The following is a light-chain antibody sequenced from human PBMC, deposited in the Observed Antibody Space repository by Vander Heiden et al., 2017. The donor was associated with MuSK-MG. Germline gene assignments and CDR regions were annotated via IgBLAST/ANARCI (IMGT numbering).Light chain of an antibody. CDR2: KAS. Sequence: DIQLTQSPSTLSASVGDRVTITCRASQGLSSWLAWYQQKPGKAPKLLIYKASSLHSGVPSRFSGSESGTEFTLTISSLQPDDFATYYCQQYFIYPVTFGGGTRVDIK. J-gene: IGKJ4*01. CDR3: QQYFIYPVT. CDR1: QGLSSW. V-gene: IGKV1-5*03.